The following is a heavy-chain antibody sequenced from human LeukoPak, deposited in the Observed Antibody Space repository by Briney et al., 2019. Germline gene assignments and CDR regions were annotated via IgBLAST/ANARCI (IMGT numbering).Heavy chain of an antibody. CDR2: ISSSSSYI. V-gene: IGHV3-21*01. D-gene: IGHD5-12*01. J-gene: IGHJ4*02. CDR3: ARDKPGGGYDYGNDY. Sequence: GGSLRLSCAASGFTFTSYSMNWVRQAPGKGLEWVSSISSSSSYIYYADSVKGRFTISRDNAKNSLYLQMNSLRAEDTAVYYCARDKPGGGYDYGNDYWGQRTLVTVSS. CDR1: GFTFTSYS.